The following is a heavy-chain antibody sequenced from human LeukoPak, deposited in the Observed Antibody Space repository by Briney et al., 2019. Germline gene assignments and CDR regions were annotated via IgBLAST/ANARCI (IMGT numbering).Heavy chain of an antibody. Sequence: GGSLRLSCAASGFTFSSYSMNWVRQAPGKGLEWVSSISSSSSYIYYADSVKGRFTISRDNAKNSLYLQMNSLRAEDTAVYYCARDSGDFWSGYYISYYYYGMDVWGQGTTVTVSS. CDR2: ISSSSSYI. J-gene: IGHJ6*02. D-gene: IGHD3-3*01. CDR1: GFTFSSYS. CDR3: ARDSGDFWSGYYISYYYYGMDV. V-gene: IGHV3-21*01.